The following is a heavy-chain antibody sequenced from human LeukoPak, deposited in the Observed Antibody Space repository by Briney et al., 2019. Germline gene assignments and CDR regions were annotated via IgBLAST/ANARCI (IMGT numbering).Heavy chain of an antibody. Sequence: PSETLSLTCTVSGGSISSYYWSWIRQPPGKGLEWIGYAYYSGSTNYNPSLKSRVTISVDTSKNQFSLRLSSVTAADTAVYYCARHHNWNYDYWGQGTLVTASS. J-gene: IGHJ4*02. CDR2: AYYSGST. CDR1: GGSISSYY. V-gene: IGHV4-59*08. D-gene: IGHD1-20*01. CDR3: ARHHNWNYDY.